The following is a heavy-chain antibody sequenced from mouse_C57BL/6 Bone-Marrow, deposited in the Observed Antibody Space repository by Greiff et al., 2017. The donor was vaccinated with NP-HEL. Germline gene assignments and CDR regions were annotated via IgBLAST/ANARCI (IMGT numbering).Heavy chain of an antibody. CDR3: TYGNYYYAMDY. CDR2: IYPGNSDT. J-gene: IGHJ4*01. V-gene: IGHV1-5*01. CDR1: GYTFTSYW. Sequence: VQLQQSGTVLARPGASVKMSCKTSGYTFTSYWMHWVKQRPGQGLEWIGAIYPGNSDTSYNQKFKGKVKLTAVTSASTAYMELSSLTNEDSAVYYCTYGNYYYAMDYWGQGTSVTVSS. D-gene: IGHD2-1*01.